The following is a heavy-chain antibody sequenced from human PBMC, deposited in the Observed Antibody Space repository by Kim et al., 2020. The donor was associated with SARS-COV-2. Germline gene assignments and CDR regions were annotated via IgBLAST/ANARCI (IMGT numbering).Heavy chain of an antibody. V-gene: IGHV3-11*04. CDR3: ARGRKSIAARIFDY. D-gene: IGHD6-6*01. J-gene: IGHJ4*02. Sequence: ADSVKGRFTSSRDNAKNSLYLQMNSLRAEDTAVYYCARGRKSIAARIFDYWGQGTLVTVSS.